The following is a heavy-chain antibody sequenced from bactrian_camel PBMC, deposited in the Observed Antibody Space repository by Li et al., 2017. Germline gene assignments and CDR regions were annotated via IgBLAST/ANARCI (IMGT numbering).Heavy chain of an antibody. CDR3: SAPKGRPTMCAVSIVRLFGY. Sequence: HVQLVESGGGSVQAGGSLRLSCAVSAYTFSNYCLGWFRQSLGKERERVASISDGGGARQLYADSVQGRFTISKDNAKNTLYLQMNSMKPEDTGMYYCSAPKGRPTMCAVSIVRLFGYSGQGTQVTVS. CDR2: ISDGGGA. V-gene: IGHV3S53*01. J-gene: IGHJ6*01. CDR1: AYTFSNYC. D-gene: IGHD4*01.